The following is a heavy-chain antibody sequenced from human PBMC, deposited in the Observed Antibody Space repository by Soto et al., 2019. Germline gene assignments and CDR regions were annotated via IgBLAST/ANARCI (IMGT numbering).Heavy chain of an antibody. Sequence: EVQLLESGGGLVQPGGALRLSCAASGFTFSSYAMSWVRQAPGKGLEWFSIIGVGGGDRYYPESVKGRFTISRDNSKDTLYLERNSLRDEDTAVYYCARVRFGELVWGQGTLVTVSS. CDR2: IGVGGGDR. V-gene: IGHV3-23*01. D-gene: IGHD3-10*01. J-gene: IGHJ4*02. CDR1: GFTFSSYA. CDR3: ARVRFGELV.